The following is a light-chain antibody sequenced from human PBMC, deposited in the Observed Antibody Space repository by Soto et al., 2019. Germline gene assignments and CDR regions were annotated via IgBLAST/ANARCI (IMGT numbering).Light chain of an antibody. V-gene: IGLV2-11*01. CDR1: SSDVGGYIY. Sequence: QSALTQPRSVSGSPGQSVTISCTGTSSDVGGYIYVSWYQQYPAKAPKVMIYDVSRRPPGVPDRFSGSKSGNTASLTISGLQAEDEAVYYCCSYAGNKTVVFGGGTQLTVL. J-gene: IGLJ3*02. CDR3: CSYAGNKTVV. CDR2: DVS.